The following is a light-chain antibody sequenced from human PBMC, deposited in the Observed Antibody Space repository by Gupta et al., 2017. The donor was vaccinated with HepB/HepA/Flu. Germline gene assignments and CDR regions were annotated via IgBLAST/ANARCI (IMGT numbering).Light chain of an antibody. J-gene: IGKJ4*01. V-gene: IGKV3-20*01. Sequence: ELVLTQSPGTLSLPPGERATLSCRASQSIRGGYVEWYQEKPGLAPRLLIYGASSRAYGIPDRFSCSGSGTDFTLTSSRREPEDFALYYGQQDFNSVTFGGGTKVDIK. CDR2: GAS. CDR3: QQDFNSVT. CDR1: QSIRGGY.